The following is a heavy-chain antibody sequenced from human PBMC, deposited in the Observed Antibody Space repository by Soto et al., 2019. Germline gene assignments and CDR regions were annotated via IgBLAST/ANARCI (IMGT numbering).Heavy chain of an antibody. CDR3: ARDVGYCSGGSCYRYYYGMDV. Sequence: ASVKVSCKASGYTFTGYYRHWVRQAPGQGLEWMGWINPNSGGTNYAQKFQGRVTMTRDTSISTAYMELSRLRSDDTAVYYCARDVGYCSGGSCYRYYYGMDVWGQGTTVTVSS. D-gene: IGHD2-15*01. CDR1: GYTFTGYY. CDR2: INPNSGGT. V-gene: IGHV1-2*02. J-gene: IGHJ6*02.